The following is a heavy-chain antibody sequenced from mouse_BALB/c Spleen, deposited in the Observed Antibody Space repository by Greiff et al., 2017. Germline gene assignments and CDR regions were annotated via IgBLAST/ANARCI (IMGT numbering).Heavy chain of an antibody. J-gene: IGHJ1*01. D-gene: IGHD2-1*01. CDR2: ISSGGGNT. Sequence: EVQGVESGGGLVKPGGSLKLSCAASGFTFSSYTMSWVRQTPEKRLEWVATISSGGGNTYYPDSVKGRFTISRDNAKNNLYLQMSSLRSEDTALYYCARSGYGNYWYFDVWGAGTTVTVSS. CDR3: ARSGYGNYWYFDV. V-gene: IGHV5-9*03. CDR1: GFTFSSYT.